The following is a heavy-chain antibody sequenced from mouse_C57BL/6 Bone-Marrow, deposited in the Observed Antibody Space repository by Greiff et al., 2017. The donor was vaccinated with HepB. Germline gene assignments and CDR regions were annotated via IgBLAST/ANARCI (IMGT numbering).Heavy chain of an antibody. CDR1: GYAFSSSW. CDR3: APFSFDY. V-gene: IGHV1-82*01. Sequence: VKLQESGPELVKPGASVKISCKASGYAFSSSWMNWVKQRPGKGLEWIGRIYPGDGDTNYNGKFKGKATLTADKSSSTAYMQLSSLTSEDSAVYFCAPFSFDYWGQGTTLTVSS. CDR2: IYPGDGDT. J-gene: IGHJ2*01.